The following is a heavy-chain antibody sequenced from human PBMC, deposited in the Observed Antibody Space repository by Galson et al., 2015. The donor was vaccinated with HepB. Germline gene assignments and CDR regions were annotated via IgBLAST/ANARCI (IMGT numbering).Heavy chain of an antibody. V-gene: IGHV1-69*13. Sequence: SVKVSCKASGDTFINYAITWVRQAPGHGLEWMGGIIPVFNTSTYAQKFQGRVTISADESTSTAYMELSSLRSEDTAMYYCARGRAMATLISGFDNWGQGTLVTVSS. J-gene: IGHJ4*02. CDR3: ARGRAMATLISGFDN. D-gene: IGHD5-24*01. CDR2: IIPVFNTS. CDR1: GDTFINYA.